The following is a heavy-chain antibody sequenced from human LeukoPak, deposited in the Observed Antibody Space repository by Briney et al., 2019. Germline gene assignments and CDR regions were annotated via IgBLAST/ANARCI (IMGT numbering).Heavy chain of an antibody. CDR3: ARRRVITFGGVIVMPRGYFDY. J-gene: IGHJ4*02. V-gene: IGHV4-39*01. D-gene: IGHD3-16*02. Sequence: SETLSLTCTVSGGSISSSSYYWGWIRQPPGKGLEWIGSIYYSGSTYYNPSLKSRVTISVDMSKNQFSLKLSSVTAADTAVYYCARRRVITFGGVIVMPRGYFDYWGQGTLVTVSS. CDR1: GGSISSSSYY. CDR2: IYYSGST.